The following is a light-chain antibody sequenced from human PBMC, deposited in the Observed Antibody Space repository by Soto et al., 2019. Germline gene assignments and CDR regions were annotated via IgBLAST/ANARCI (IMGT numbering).Light chain of an antibody. J-gene: IGLJ1*01. Sequence: QSALTQPASVSGSPGQSITISCTGTNSDVGRFNLVSWYQHHPDKAPKLMIFGVTKRPSGVSNRFSGSKSGTTASLTISGLQAEDEADYYCCSYATGGTYVFGTGTKLTVL. V-gene: IGLV2-23*02. CDR1: NSDVGRFNL. CDR2: GVT. CDR3: CSYATGGTYV.